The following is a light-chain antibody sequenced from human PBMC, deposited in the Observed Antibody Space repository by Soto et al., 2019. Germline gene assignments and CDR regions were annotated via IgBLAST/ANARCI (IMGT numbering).Light chain of an antibody. CDR1: QGISNY. CDR2: AAS. J-gene: IGKJ3*01. CDR3: QKYNSAPKT. Sequence: EIQMTQSPASLSAAVGDRVTITCRASQGISNYLAWYQQKPGKVPKLLIYAASTLQSGVPSRFSGSGSGTDFTLTISSLQPEDVATYYCQKYNSAPKTFGPGTKVDIK. V-gene: IGKV1-27*01.